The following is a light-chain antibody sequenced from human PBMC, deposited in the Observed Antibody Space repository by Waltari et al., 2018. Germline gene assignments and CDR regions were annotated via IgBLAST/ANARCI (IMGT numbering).Light chain of an antibody. CDR1: GSISKY. CDR2: HAS. V-gene: IGKV3-20*01. Sequence: SCRASGSISKYLAWYQQKPGQAPRLLIYHASSRSSGIPDRFSGSGFGTDFSLTINRLEPEDFAVYYCQHYVNLPATFGQGTKLETK. CDR3: QHYVNLPAT. J-gene: IGKJ1*01.